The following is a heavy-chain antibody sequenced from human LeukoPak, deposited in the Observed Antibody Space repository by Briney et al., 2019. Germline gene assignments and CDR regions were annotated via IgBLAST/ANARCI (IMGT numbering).Heavy chain of an antibody. J-gene: IGHJ5*02. D-gene: IGHD3-22*01. CDR1: GFTFSSYG. V-gene: IGHV3-33*01. Sequence: GGSLRLSCAASGFTFSSYGTHWVRQAPGKGLEWVAVIWYDGSNKYYADSVKGRFTISRDNSKNTLYLQMNSLRAEDTAVYYCAGQDDSSGGGGFDPWGQGTLVTVSS. CDR3: AGQDDSSGGGGFDP. CDR2: IWYDGSNK.